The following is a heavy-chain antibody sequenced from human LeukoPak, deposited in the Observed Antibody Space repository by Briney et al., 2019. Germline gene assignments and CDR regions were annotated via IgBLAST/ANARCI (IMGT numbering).Heavy chain of an antibody. D-gene: IGHD3-22*01. CDR3: ARRLTYYYDSSGSPDDY. V-gene: IGHV3-23*01. Sequence: PGGSLRLSCAASGFTFSSYAMSWVRQAPGKGLEWVSAISGSGGSTYYADSVKGRFTISRDNSKNTLYLQMNSLRAEDTAVYYCARRLTYYYDSSGSPDDYWGQGTLVTVSS. J-gene: IGHJ4*02. CDR1: GFTFSSYA. CDR2: ISGSGGST.